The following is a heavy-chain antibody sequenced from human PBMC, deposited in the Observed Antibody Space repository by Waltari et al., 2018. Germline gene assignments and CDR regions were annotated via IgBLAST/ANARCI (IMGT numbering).Heavy chain of an antibody. CDR2: ISGSGVTT. CDR3: AKDHKD. V-gene: IGHV3-23*01. Sequence: VQLLESGGGLVQPGGSLRLSCSAYGFTFCNYAMSWVRQAPGKGLEWVSAISGSGVTTYYADSVKGRFTISRDYSKNTLYLQMNSLRAEDTAIYYCAKDHKDWGQGTLVTVSS. CDR1: GFTFCNYA. J-gene: IGHJ4*01.